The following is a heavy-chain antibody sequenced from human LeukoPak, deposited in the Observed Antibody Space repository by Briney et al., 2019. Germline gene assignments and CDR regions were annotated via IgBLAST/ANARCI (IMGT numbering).Heavy chain of an antibody. D-gene: IGHD3-9*01. CDR2: IYTSGST. Sequence: PSETLSLTCTVSGGSISSYYWSWIRQPAGKGLEWIGRIYTSGSTNYNPSLKSRVTMSVDTSKNQFSLKLSSVTATDTAVYYCARDFTYDILTGSNWFDPWGQGTLVTVSS. J-gene: IGHJ5*02. CDR1: GGSISSYY. CDR3: ARDFTYDILTGSNWFDP. V-gene: IGHV4-4*07.